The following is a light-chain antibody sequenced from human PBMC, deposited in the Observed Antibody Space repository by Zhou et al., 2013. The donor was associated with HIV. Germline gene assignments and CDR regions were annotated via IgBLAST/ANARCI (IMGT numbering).Light chain of an antibody. CDR2: GAS. CDR3: QQSYTTPYT. CDR1: QSVGSS. Sequence: IRVTQSPSSVSASVGDRVTITCRASQSVGSSFAWYQQKPGKAPSLLISGASILQGGVPSRFSGSGSGTDFTLTISSLQPEDFATYYCQQSYTTPYTFGQGTKLEIK. J-gene: IGKJ2*01. V-gene: IGKV1-39*01.